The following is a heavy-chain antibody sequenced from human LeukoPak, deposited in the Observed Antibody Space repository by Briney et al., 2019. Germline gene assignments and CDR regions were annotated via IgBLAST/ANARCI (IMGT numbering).Heavy chain of an antibody. D-gene: IGHD6-19*01. CDR2: MNPNSGNT. CDR3: AVIAVAAEIDY. CDR1: GGTFSSYA. Sequence: ASVKVSCKPSGGTFSSYAISWVRQAPGQGLEWMGWMNPNSGNTGYAQKFQGRVTMTRNTSISTAYMELSSLRSEDTAVYYCAVIAVAAEIDYWGQGTLVTVSS. J-gene: IGHJ4*02. V-gene: IGHV1-8*02.